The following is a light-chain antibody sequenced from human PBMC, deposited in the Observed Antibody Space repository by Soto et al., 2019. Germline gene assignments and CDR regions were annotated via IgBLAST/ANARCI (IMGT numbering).Light chain of an antibody. V-gene: IGKV1-33*01. J-gene: IGKJ1*01. CDR2: DAS. Sequence: DIQMTQSPSSLSASVGDRVTITCQASQDISNYLNWYQQKPGKAPNLMIYDASNLETGVPSMFSGSGSGTDFTLTISSLPPEAIATYYGQQYANLTPGTFGQGTKVEIK. CDR1: QDISNY. CDR3: QQYANLTPGT.